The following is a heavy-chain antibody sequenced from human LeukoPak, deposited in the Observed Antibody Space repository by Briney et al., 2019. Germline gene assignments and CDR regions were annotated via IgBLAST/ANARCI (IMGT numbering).Heavy chain of an antibody. CDR3: ARRIVGALSDAFDI. CDR2: IWYDGSNK. CDR1: GFTFSSYA. V-gene: IGHV3-33*08. D-gene: IGHD1-26*01. J-gene: IGHJ3*02. Sequence: GGSLRLPCAASGFTFSSYAMHWVRQAPGKGLEWVAVIWYDGSNKYYADSVKGRFTISRDNSKNTLYLQMNSLRAEDTAVYYCARRIVGALSDAFDIWGQGTMVTVSS.